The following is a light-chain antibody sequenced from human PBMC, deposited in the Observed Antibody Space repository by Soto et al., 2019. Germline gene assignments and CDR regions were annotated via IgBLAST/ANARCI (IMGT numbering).Light chain of an antibody. Sequence: DIQMTQSPSSLSASVGDRVTITCRASQSISTYVNWYQQKPGKAPNLLIYAASSLQSGVPSRFTGSGSGTDFTLTISSLQLEDFATYYGQQSYSTPYTFGQGTKLEIK. CDR1: QSISTY. V-gene: IGKV1-39*01. J-gene: IGKJ2*01. CDR2: AAS. CDR3: QQSYSTPYT.